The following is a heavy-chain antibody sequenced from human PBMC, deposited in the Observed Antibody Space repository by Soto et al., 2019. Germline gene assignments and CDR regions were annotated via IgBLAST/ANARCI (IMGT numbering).Heavy chain of an antibody. J-gene: IGHJ4*02. D-gene: IGHD3-10*01. CDR2: IYHSGST. CDR1: GGSFSGYY. CDR3: ARHYYGSGSYFLDY. Sequence: SETLSLTCAVYGGSFSGYYWSWIRQPPGKGLEWIGEIYHSGSTYYNPSLKSRVTISVDRSKNQFSLKLSSVTAADTAVYYCARHYYGSGSYFLDYWGQGTLVTVSS. V-gene: IGHV4-34*01.